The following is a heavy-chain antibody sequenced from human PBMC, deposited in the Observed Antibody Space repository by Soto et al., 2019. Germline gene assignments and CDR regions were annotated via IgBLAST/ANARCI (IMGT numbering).Heavy chain of an antibody. CDR2: IFYSGST. V-gene: IGHV4-30-4*01. CDR3: ARLPFFCSGGSCNYNFYGLDV. Sequence: SETLSLTCTVSGGSISSGDFYWTWIRQPPGKGLEWIGHIFYSGSTYYNPSLKSRIAISVDTSRNQFSLKVNSVTAADTAVYYCARLPFFCSGGSCNYNFYGLDVWGQGTTVTVSS. CDR1: GGSISSGDFY. J-gene: IGHJ6*02. D-gene: IGHD2-15*01.